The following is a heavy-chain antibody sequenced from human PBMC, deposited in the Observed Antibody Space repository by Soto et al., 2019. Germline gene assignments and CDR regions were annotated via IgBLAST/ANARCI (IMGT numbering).Heavy chain of an antibody. CDR1: GFTFSSYS. D-gene: IGHD3-16*01. V-gene: IGHV3-30-3*01. Sequence: QVQLVESGGGVVQPGRSLRLSCAASGFTFSSYSMHWVRQAPGKGLEWVAVISYDGSNKYYADSVKGRFTISRDNSKNTLYLQMNSLRPEDTAVFYCATPGGVDGTQEGGDWGHGTLVTVSS. J-gene: IGHJ4*01. CDR2: ISYDGSNK. CDR3: ATPGGVDGTQEGGD.